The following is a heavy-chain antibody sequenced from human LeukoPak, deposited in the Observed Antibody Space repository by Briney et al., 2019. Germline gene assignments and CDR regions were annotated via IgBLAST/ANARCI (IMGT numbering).Heavy chain of an antibody. Sequence: GRSLRLSCAASGFTFSSYGMHWVRQAPGKGLEWVAVIWYDGSNKYYADSVKGRFTISRDNSKNTLYLQMNSLRAEDTAVYYCARDRVLRYFDWFDAFDIWGQGTMVTVSS. V-gene: IGHV3-33*01. D-gene: IGHD3-9*01. CDR2: IWYDGSNK. CDR3: ARDRVLRYFDWFDAFDI. CDR1: GFTFSSYG. J-gene: IGHJ3*02.